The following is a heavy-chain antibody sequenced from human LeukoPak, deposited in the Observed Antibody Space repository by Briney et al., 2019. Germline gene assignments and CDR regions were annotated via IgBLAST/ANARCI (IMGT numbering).Heavy chain of an antibody. CDR1: GFTFSSYA. Sequence: PGRSLRLSCAASGFTFSSYAMHWVRQAPGKGLEWVAVISYDGSNKYYADSVKGRFTISRDNSKNTLYLQMNSLRAEDTAVYYCAKDRTDSDTESYYYMDVWGKGTTVTVSS. D-gene: IGHD1-26*01. CDR2: ISYDGSNK. J-gene: IGHJ6*03. CDR3: AKDRTDSDTESYYYMDV. V-gene: IGHV3-30-3*01.